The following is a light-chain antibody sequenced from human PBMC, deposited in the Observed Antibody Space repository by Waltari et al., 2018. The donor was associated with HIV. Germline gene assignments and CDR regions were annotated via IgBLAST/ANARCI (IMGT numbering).Light chain of an antibody. CDR2: DVS. J-gene: IGLJ1*01. CDR3: CSYAGSYTYV. CDR1: SSDAARYTS. V-gene: IGLV2-11*01. Sequence: QSALTQPRSVSGSPGQSVTISCSAPSSDAARYTSVFWYPQHPGKAPKRMIYDVSKRPSGVPDRFSGSKSGNTASLTISGLQAEDEADYYCCSYAGSYTYVFGTGTKVTVL.